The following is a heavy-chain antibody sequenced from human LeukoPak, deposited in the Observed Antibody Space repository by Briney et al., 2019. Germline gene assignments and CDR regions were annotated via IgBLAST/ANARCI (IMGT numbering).Heavy chain of an antibody. CDR3: ARVMGYYDSSGYYNWFDP. CDR1: GYTFTSYG. D-gene: IGHD3-22*01. V-gene: IGHV1-69*13. J-gene: IGHJ5*02. Sequence: SVKVSCKASGYTFTSYGISWVRQAPGQGLEWMGGIIPIFGTANYAQKFQGRVTITADESTSTAYMELSSLRSEDTAVYYCARVMGYYDSSGYYNWFDPWGQGTLVTVSS. CDR2: IIPIFGTA.